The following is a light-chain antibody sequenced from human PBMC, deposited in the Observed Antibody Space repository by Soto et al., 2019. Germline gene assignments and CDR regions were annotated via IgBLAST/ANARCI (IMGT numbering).Light chain of an antibody. CDR2: EVS. J-gene: IGLJ2*01. CDR1: SSDVGGYNF. Sequence: QSALTQPPSASGSPGQSVAISCTGTSSDVGGYNFVSWYQQYPGKAPKLLIYEVSNRPSGVPDRFSGSKSGNTASLTVSGLQAEDEADYYCSSYAGSNNWGVFGGWTKLTVL. V-gene: IGLV2-8*01. CDR3: SSYAGSNNWGV.